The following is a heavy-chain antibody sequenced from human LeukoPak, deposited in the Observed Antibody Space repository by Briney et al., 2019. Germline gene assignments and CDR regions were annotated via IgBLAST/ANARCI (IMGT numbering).Heavy chain of an antibody. CDR1: GGTFSSYA. CDR2: IIPILGIA. V-gene: IGHV1-69*04. CDR3: ARGRFLEWNRFDY. Sequence: ASVKVSCKASGGTFSSYAISWVRQAPGQGLEWMGRIIPILGIANYAQKFQGRVTITADKSTSTAYMELSSVRSEDTAVYYCARGRFLEWNRFDYWGQGTLVTVSS. J-gene: IGHJ4*02. D-gene: IGHD3-3*01.